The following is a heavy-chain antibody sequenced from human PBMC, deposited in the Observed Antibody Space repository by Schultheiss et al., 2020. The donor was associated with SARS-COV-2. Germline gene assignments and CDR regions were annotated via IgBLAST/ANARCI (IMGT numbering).Heavy chain of an antibody. D-gene: IGHD1-26*01. CDR2: ISYDGSNK. J-gene: IGHJ4*02. CDR1: GLTLSDYG. V-gene: IGHV3-33*05. Sequence: GGSLRLSCTASGLTLSDYGMHWVRQAPGKGLEWVAVISYDGSNKYYADSVKGRFTISRDNSKNTLYLQMNSLRAEDTAVYYCARGLTSGSYTRWGQGTLVTVSS. CDR3: ARGLTSGSYTR.